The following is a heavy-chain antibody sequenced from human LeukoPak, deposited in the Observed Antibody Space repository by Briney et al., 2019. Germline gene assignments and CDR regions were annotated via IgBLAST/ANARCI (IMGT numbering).Heavy chain of an antibody. J-gene: IGHJ3*02. V-gene: IGHV3-72*01. CDR3: ARGGYPPDDAFDI. Sequence: PGGSLRLSCAASGFTFSDHYMDWVRQAPGKGLEWVGRTRNKANSYTTEYAASVKGRFTISRGDSKNSLYLQMNSLKTEDTAVYYCARGGYPPDDAFDIWGQGTMVTVSS. CDR2: TRNKANSYTT. CDR1: GFTFSDHY. D-gene: IGHD5-12*01.